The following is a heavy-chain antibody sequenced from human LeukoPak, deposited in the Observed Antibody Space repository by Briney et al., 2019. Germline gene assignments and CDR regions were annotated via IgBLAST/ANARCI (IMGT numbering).Heavy chain of an antibody. J-gene: IGHJ4*02. D-gene: IGHD1-26*01. V-gene: IGHV3-30*18. CDR1: GFTFSSYG. Sequence: PGGSLRLSCAASGFTFSSYGMHWVRQAPGKGLEWVAVISYDGSNKYYADSVKGRFTISRDNSKNTLYLQMNSLRAEDTAVYYCAKGYSGSYYSLFDYWGQGTLVTVSS. CDR2: ISYDGSNK. CDR3: AKGYSGSYYSLFDY.